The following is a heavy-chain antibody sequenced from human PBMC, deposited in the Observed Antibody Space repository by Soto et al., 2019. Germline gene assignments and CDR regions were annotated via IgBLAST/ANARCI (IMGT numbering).Heavy chain of an antibody. V-gene: IGHV3-33*01. J-gene: IGHJ2*01. CDR1: GFTFSSYG. Sequence: ESGGGVVQPGRSLRLSCAASGFTFSSYGMHWVRQAPGKGLEWVAVIWYDGSNKYYADSVKGRFTISRDNSKNTLYLQMNSLRAEDTAVYYCARDEGNYYDSSGGSFDLWGRGTLVTVSS. CDR2: IWYDGSNK. CDR3: ARDEGNYYDSSGGSFDL. D-gene: IGHD3-22*01.